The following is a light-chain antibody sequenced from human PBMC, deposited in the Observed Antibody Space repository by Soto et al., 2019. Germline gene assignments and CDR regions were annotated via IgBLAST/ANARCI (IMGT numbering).Light chain of an antibody. Sequence: ERVVTQSPVTLSVSPGEGATLSCRASESVSSSLGWYQQKPGQAPRLLIYDASNRATGIPARFSGSGSGTDFTLTISSLQPEDFATYYCQQSYSSPPTFGQGTKVDIK. CDR2: DAS. V-gene: IGKV3-11*01. J-gene: IGKJ1*01. CDR3: QQSYSSPPT. CDR1: ESVSSS.